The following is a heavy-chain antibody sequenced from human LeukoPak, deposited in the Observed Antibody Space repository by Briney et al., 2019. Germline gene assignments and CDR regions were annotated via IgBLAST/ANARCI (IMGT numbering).Heavy chain of an antibody. CDR2: IKSKTDGWTT. CDR1: GFTFSNAW. J-gene: IGHJ5*02. CDR3: TTAYPEAYHYGSGSSNWFDP. D-gene: IGHD3-10*01. V-gene: IGHV3-15*01. Sequence: GGSLRLSCAASGFTFSNAWMSWVRQAPGKGLEWVGRIKSKTDGWTTDYAAPVKGRFTISRDDSKNTLYLQMNSLKTEDTAVYYCTTAYPEAYHYGSGSSNWFDPWGQGTLVTVPS.